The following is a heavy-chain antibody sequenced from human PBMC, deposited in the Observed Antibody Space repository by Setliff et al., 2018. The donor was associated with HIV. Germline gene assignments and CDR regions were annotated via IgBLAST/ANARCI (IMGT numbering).Heavy chain of an antibody. D-gene: IGHD6-19*01. J-gene: IGHJ3*01. V-gene: IGHV1-18*01. CDR1: AYSFSKYG. CDR3: GRVPYKSAWFSGGHNPFDV. CDR2: ISGSNGNT. Sequence: ASVKVSCKASAYSFSKYGISWVRQAPGQGLEWMGWISGSNGNTKYGQNFQGRVTMTMDTSTSTVYMELRSLRSDDTAVYYCGRVPYKSAWFSGGHNPFDVWGQGTMVTVSS.